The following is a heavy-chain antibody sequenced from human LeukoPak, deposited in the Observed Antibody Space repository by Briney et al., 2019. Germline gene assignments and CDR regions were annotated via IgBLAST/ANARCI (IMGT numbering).Heavy chain of an antibody. CDR2: FDPEDGET. CDR3: ATGVRYSSGWYYFDY. V-gene: IGHV1-24*01. CDR1: GYTLTELS. J-gene: IGHJ4*02. D-gene: IGHD6-19*01. Sequence: ASVKASCKVSGYTLTELSMHWVRQAPGKGLEWMGGFDPEDGETIYAQKFQGRVTMTEDTSTDTAYMELSSLRSEDTAVYYCATGVRYSSGWYYFDYWGQGTLVTVSS.